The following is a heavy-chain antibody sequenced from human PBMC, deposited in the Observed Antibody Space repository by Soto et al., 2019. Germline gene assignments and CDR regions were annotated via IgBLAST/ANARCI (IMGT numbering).Heavy chain of an antibody. D-gene: IGHD3-3*01. CDR3: TTARYYDFWSGYYALDY. CDR1: GFTFSNAW. V-gene: IGHV3-15*01. Sequence: GGSLRLSCAASGFTFSNAWMSWVRQAPGKGLEWVGRIKSKTDGGTTDYAAPVKGRFTISRDDSKNTLYLQMNSLKTEDKAVYYCTTARYYDFWSGYYALDYWGQGTLVTVSS. CDR2: IKSKTDGGTT. J-gene: IGHJ4*02.